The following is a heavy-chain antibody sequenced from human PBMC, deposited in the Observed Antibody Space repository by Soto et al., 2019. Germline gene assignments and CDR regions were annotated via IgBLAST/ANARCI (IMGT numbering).Heavy chain of an antibody. CDR2: ISSSSSYI. J-gene: IGHJ5*02. CDR1: GFTFSSYS. D-gene: IGHD2-2*02. V-gene: IGHV3-21*01. CDR3: ARDPARGVVVPAAISWFDP. Sequence: GGSLRLSCAASGFTFSSYSMNWVRQAPGKGLEWVSSISSSSSYIYYADSVKGRFTISRDNAKNSLYLQMNSLRAEDTAVYYCARDPARGVVVPAAISWFDPWGQGTLVTVSS.